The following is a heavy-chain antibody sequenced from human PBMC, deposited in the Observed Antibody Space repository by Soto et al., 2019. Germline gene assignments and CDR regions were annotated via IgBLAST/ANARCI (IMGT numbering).Heavy chain of an antibody. Sequence: QVQLVQSGAEVKKPGASVKVSCKASGYIFTSYGVSWVRQAPGQGLEWLGWINGYNGNTNYGQNFQGRVTMTTDTSTSTGYMELRSLRSDDTAVYYCARMGDVPYYYYGMDVWGQGTTVIVSS. D-gene: IGHD3-16*01. J-gene: IGHJ6*02. CDR1: GYIFTSYG. CDR2: INGYNGNT. CDR3: ARMGDVPYYYYGMDV. V-gene: IGHV1-18*01.